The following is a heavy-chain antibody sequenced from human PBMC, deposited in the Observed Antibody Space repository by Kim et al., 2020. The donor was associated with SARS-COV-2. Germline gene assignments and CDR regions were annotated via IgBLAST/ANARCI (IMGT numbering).Heavy chain of an antibody. CDR1: GFTFSSYA. Sequence: GGSLRLSCAASGFTFSSYAMSWVRQAPGKGLEWVSEISGSGGSTYYADSVKGRFTISRDNSKNTLYLQMNSLRAEDTAVYYCATPKWAGTTELFGYWGQGTLVTVSS. CDR2: ISGSGGST. D-gene: IGHD1-1*01. CDR3: ATPKWAGTTELFGY. V-gene: IGHV3-23*01. J-gene: IGHJ4*02.